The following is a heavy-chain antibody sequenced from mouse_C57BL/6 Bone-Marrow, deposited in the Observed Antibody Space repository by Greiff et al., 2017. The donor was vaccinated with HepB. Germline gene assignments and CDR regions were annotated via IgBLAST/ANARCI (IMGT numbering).Heavy chain of an antibody. J-gene: IGHJ4*01. CDR3: ARTIYYYGSSYFYYAMDY. CDR1: GYAFSSSW. Sequence: VQLVESGPELVKPGASVKISCKASGYAFSSSWMNWVKQRPGKGLEWIGRIYPGDGDTNYNGKFKGKATLTADKSSSTAYMQLSSLTSEDAAVYCCARTIYYYGSSYFYYAMDYWGQGTSVTVSS. V-gene: IGHV1-82*01. CDR2: IYPGDGDT. D-gene: IGHD1-1*01.